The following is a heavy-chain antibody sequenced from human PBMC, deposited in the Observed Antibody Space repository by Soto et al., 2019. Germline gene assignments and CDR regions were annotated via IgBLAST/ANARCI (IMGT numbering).Heavy chain of an antibody. Sequence: EVQLVESGGGLVQPGASLRLSCAASGFTFSSYWMHWVRQAPGKGLVWVSSISTDASSTSYADPVKGRFTISRDNAKNTLYLQMYSVRAEDTAVYYCARLPNKSPQNWGQGTLVIVSP. J-gene: IGHJ1*01. CDR1: GFTFSSYW. CDR2: ISTDASST. V-gene: IGHV3-74*01. CDR3: ARLPNKSPQN.